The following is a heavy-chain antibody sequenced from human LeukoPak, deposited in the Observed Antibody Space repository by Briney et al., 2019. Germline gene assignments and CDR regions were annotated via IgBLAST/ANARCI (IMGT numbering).Heavy chain of an antibody. J-gene: IGHJ4*02. Sequence: ASVKVSCKTSGYTFTSNYIHWLRQAPGQGPEWMGIMNPTTGGTSYPQRFQGRVTLTMDTSTRTVYMELSSLTSGDTAVYYCARAQGSGSSFSARVFDYWGQGTLVTVSS. D-gene: IGHD6-13*01. CDR3: ARAQGSGSSFSARVFDY. V-gene: IGHV1-46*01. CDR1: GYTFTSNY. CDR2: MNPTTGGT.